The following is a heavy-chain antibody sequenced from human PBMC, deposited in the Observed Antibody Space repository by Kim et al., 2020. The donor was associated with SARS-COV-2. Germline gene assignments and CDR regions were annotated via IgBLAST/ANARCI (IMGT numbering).Heavy chain of an antibody. J-gene: IGHJ6*01. Sequence: SLRLSCAASGFTFDEYAMHWVRQAPGKGLEWVSGISWNSGTIGYADSVKGRFTISRDNAKNSLYLQMNSLRTEDTALYYCAKSKITMFQGVLYGMDV. V-gene: IGHV3-9*01. D-gene: IGHD3-10*01. CDR3: AKSKITMFQGVLYGMDV. CDR1: GFTFDEYA. CDR2: ISWNSGTI.